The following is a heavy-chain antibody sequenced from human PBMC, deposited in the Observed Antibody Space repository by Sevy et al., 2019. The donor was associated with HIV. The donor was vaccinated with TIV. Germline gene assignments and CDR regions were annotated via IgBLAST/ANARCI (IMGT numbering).Heavy chain of an antibody. CDR2: IYYNGHI. Sequence: SETLSLTCAVSGGSITSLYWNWIRQPPGKGLEWIANIYYNGHIKYNPSLKSRVTVSPDTSKNQYSLRLSSVTAADKSRDYCAGENAWGGGYSWGQGTLVTVSS. CDR3: AGENAWGGGYS. J-gene: IGHJ4*02. D-gene: IGHD1-26*01. CDR1: GGSITSLY. V-gene: IGHV4-59*08.